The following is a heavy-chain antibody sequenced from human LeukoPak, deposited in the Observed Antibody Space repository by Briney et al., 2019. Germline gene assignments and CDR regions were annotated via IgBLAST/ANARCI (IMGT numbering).Heavy chain of an antibody. V-gene: IGHV4-34*01. Sequence: PSETLSLTCAVYGGSFSGYYWNWIRQPPGKGLEWIGEINHSGSTHYNPSLKSRVTVSVDTSKNQFSMKLSSVTAADTAVYYCAGDDTTPLPGAYWGQGTLVTVSS. CDR1: GGSFSGYY. CDR2: INHSGST. CDR3: AGDDTTPLPGAY. D-gene: IGHD3-22*01. J-gene: IGHJ4*02.